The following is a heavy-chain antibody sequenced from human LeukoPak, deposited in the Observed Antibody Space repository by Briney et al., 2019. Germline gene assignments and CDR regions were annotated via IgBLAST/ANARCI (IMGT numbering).Heavy chain of an antibody. J-gene: IGHJ4*02. CDR3: ARDLRLYCSSTSCSHFDC. V-gene: IGHV1-18*01. CDR1: GYTFTSYG. CDR2: ISAYNGNT. Sequence: VASVKVSCKASGYTFTSYGISWVQQAPGQGLEWMGWISAYNGNTNYAQKLQGRVTMTTDTSTSTAYMELRSLRSDDTAVYYCARDLRLYCSSTSCSHFDCWGQGTLVTVSS. D-gene: IGHD2-2*01.